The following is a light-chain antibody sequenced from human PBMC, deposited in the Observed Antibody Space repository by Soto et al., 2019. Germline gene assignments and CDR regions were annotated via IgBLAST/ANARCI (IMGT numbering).Light chain of an antibody. J-gene: IGKJ2*03. CDR3: QQYNDWLSR. CDR2: DAS. CDR1: QSVTNF. Sequence: DIPMTQSPSTLTASVGDRVTITCRASQSVTNFLAWYQQKPGKAPKLLIYDASTLEDGVPSRFSGSGSGTQFTLTISSVQPDDYATYYCQQYNDWLSRFGQGTKLEIK. V-gene: IGKV1-5*01.